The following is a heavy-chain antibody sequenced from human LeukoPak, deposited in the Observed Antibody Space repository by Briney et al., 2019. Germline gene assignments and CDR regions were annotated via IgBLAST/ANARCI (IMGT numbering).Heavy chain of an antibody. CDR3: ARGGGNLLPYFDPKYYYYMDV. V-gene: IGHV4-34*01. J-gene: IGHJ6*03. Sequence: SETLSLTCAVYGGAFSGDYWSWIREPPEKGVEWGGGINLSGSTNSNPALKTRVTVSVDTSKNQFSLKLSSVTAADTAVYYCARGGGNLLPYFDPKYYYYMDVWGKGTTVTVSS. CDR2: INLSGST. D-gene: IGHD3-9*01. CDR1: GGAFSGDY.